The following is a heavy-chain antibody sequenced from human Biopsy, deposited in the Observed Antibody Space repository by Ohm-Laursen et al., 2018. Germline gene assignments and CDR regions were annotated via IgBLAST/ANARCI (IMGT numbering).Heavy chain of an antibody. J-gene: IGHJ4*02. CDR1: SYTFTDYN. Sequence: SSVKVSCKASSYTFTDYNIHWKRQAPGQGLEWLGYINCKTGATNYAQKFQGTVTMTRDTSISTAYLALGSLRSADTAIYYCARDPLNGHKHFDYWGQGSLVTVSS. CDR3: ARDPLNGHKHFDY. V-gene: IGHV1-2*02. D-gene: IGHD2-8*01. CDR2: INCKTGAT.